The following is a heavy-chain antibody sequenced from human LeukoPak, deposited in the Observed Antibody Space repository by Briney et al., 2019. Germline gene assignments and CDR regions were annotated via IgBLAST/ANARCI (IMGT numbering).Heavy chain of an antibody. CDR2: ISGSGGST. CDR3: AKAMIVLRYFDWLPPRHDWFDP. Sequence: GGSLRLSCAASGFTFSSYGMSWVRQAPGKGLEWVSAISGSGGSTYYADSVKGRFTISRDNSKNTLYLQMNSLRAEDTAVYYCAKAMIVLRYFDWLPPRHDWFDPWGQGTLVTVSS. J-gene: IGHJ5*02. CDR1: GFTFSSYG. V-gene: IGHV3-23*01. D-gene: IGHD3-9*01.